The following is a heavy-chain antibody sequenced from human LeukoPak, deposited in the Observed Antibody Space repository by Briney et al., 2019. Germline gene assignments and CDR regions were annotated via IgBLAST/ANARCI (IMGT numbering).Heavy chain of an antibody. D-gene: IGHD1-26*01. CDR2: INHSGST. Sequence: PSETLSLTCAVYGGSFSGYYWSWIRQPPGKGLEWIGEINHSGSTDYNPSLKSRVTISVDTSKNQFSLKLSSVTAADTAVYYCASGYRFWGQGTLVTVSS. V-gene: IGHV4-34*01. CDR3: ASGYRF. CDR1: GGSFSGYY. J-gene: IGHJ4*02.